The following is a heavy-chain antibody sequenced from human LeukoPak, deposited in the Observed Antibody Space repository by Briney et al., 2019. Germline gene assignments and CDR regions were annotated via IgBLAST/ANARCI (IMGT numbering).Heavy chain of an antibody. J-gene: IGHJ3*02. Sequence: SGGSLRLSCAASGFTFSSYSMNWVRQAPGKGLEWVSYISSSSTIYYADSVKGRFTISRDNAKNSLYLQMNSLRAEDTAVYYCARVGTTGMTNAFDIWGQGTMVTVSS. CDR3: ARVGTTGMTNAFDI. CDR1: GFTFSSYS. CDR2: ISSSSTI. V-gene: IGHV3-48*01. D-gene: IGHD1-1*01.